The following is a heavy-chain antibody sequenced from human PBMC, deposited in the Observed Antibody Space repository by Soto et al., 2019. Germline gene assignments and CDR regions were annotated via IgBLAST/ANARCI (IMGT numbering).Heavy chain of an antibody. Sequence: QVQLVESGGGVVQPGRSLRLTCAASGFIFSGSGMHWVRQAPGKGLEWVALVSNDGIRKYYGDSVKGRFTISRDNAENTLYLQMNSLRAEDTAVYYCARSVGGSMYDNSEKYDSWGQGTLVTVS. J-gene: IGHJ5*01. CDR3: ARSVGGSMYDNSEKYDS. CDR1: GFIFSGSG. V-gene: IGHV3-30*03. D-gene: IGHD3-22*01. CDR2: VSNDGIRK.